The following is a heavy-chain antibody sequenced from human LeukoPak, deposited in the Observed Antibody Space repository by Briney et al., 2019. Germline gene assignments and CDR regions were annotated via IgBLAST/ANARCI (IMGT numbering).Heavy chain of an antibody. J-gene: IGHJ4*02. Sequence: GGSLGLSCATSEFSFGGYAMSWVRQAPGNGLEWVSAISGSGASTYYADSVRGRFSISRDNSENTLYLQMNSLRADDTAVYYRAKSFRGYTGSYFDYWGQGTLVTVSS. D-gene: IGHD2-2*02. CDR2: ISGSGAST. V-gene: IGHV3-23*01. CDR1: EFSFGGYA. CDR3: AKSFRGYTGSYFDY.